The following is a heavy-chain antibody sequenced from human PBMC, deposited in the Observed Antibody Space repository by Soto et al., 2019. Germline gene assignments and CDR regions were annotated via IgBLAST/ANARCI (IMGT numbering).Heavy chain of an antibody. J-gene: IGHJ6*02. Sequence: QVQLQQSGPGLVKPSETLSLTCTVSSGPSSSHNWGWIRQPPGRGLEWIGYVYSTGGTSYNPSLKSRGTISAETSTNHISLTLTSVTAADTAVYYCVRQGIGNLHGLVDVWGQGTTVRVSS. D-gene: IGHD1-1*01. CDR3: VRQGIGNLHGLVDV. V-gene: IGHV4-59*08. CDR2: VYSTGGT. CDR1: SGPSSSHN.